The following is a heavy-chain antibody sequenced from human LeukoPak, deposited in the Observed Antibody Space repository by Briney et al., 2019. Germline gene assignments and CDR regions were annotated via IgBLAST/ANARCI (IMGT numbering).Heavy chain of an antibody. J-gene: IGHJ4*02. V-gene: IGHV4-39*07. CDR1: GDSISNSVSYY. CDR2: IYYSGST. Sequence: PSETLSLTCTVSGDSISNSVSYYWGWIRQPPGNGLEWIGSIYYSGSTYYNPSLKSRVTISVDTSKNQFSLKLSSVTAADTAVYYCARDYYDSSGLDYWGQGTLVTVSS. CDR3: ARDYYDSSGLDY. D-gene: IGHD3-22*01.